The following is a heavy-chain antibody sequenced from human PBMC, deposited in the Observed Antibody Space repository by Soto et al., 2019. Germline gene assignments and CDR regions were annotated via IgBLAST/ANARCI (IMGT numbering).Heavy chain of an antibody. J-gene: IGHJ4*02. D-gene: IGHD1-26*01. Sequence: SETLSLTCTVSGGSVSSGSYYWSWIRQPPGKGLEWIGYIYYSGSTNYNPSLKSRVTISVDTSKNQFSLKLSSVTAADTAVYYCARLSGSYLDFDYWGQGTLVTVYS. CDR2: IYYSGST. CDR1: GGSVSSGSYY. CDR3: ARLSGSYLDFDY. V-gene: IGHV4-61*01.